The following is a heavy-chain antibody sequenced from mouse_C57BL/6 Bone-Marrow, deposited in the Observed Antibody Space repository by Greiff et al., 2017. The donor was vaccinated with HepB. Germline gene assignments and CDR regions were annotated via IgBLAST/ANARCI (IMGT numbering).Heavy chain of an antibody. CDR2: ISYSGST. CDR1: GYSITSGYD. V-gene: IGHV3-1*01. CDR3: ARAAQAFLFAY. Sequence: EVKLLESGPGMVKPSQSLSLTCTVTGYSITSGYDWHWIRHFPGNKLEWMVYISYSGSTNYNPFLKSRISITHDTSKNHFFLKLNSVTTEDTATYCCARAAQAFLFAYWGQGTLVTVSA. J-gene: IGHJ3*01. D-gene: IGHD3-2*02.